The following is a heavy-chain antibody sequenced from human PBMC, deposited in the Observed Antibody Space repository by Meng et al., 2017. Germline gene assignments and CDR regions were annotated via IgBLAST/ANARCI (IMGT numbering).Heavy chain of an antibody. V-gene: IGHV3-43D*03. D-gene: IGHD4-17*01. Sequence: GESLKISCAASGFTFDDYAMHWVRLAPGKGLEWVSLISWDGGSTYYADSVKGRFAISRDNSKNSLYLQMNSLRAEDTALYYCAKDGYGDYYGMDVWGQGTTVTVSS. CDR1: GFTFDDYA. CDR2: ISWDGGST. CDR3: AKDGYGDYYGMDV. J-gene: IGHJ6*02.